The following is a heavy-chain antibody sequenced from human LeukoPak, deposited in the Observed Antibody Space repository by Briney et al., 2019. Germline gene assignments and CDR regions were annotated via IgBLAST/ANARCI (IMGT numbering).Heavy chain of an antibody. Sequence: PGGSLRLSCAASGFTLDDYGMSWVRQAPGKGLEWVSGINWNGGSTGYADSVKGRFTISRDNAKNSLFLQMNSLRAEDTALYYCARAYQRLWRVAFDIWGQGTKVTVS. D-gene: IGHD2-2*01. CDR3: ARAYQRLWRVAFDI. V-gene: IGHV3-20*04. CDR2: INWNGGST. CDR1: GFTLDDYG. J-gene: IGHJ3*02.